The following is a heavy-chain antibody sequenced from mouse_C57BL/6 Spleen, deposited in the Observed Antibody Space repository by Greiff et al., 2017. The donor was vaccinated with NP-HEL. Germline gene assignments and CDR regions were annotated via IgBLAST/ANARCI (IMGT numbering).Heavy chain of an antibody. J-gene: IGHJ2*01. CDR3: ARVQGFTTVVATGYFDY. D-gene: IGHD1-1*01. CDR2: IYPRSGNT. Sequence: VQLQQSGAELARPGASVKLSCKASGYTFTSYGISWVKQRTGQGLEWIGEIYPRSGNTYYNEKFKGKATLTADKSSSTAYMELRSLTSEDSAVYFCARVQGFTTVVATGYFDYWGQGTTLTVSS. CDR1: GYTFTSYG. V-gene: IGHV1-81*01.